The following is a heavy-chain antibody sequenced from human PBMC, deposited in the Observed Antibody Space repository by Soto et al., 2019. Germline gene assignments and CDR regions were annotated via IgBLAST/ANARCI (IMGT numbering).Heavy chain of an antibody. CDR1: GFTFDDYA. Sequence: EVQLVESRGGLVQPGRSLRLSCAASGFTFDDYAMHWVRQAPGKGLEWVSGISWNSGSIGYADSVKGRFTISRDNAKNSLYLQMNSLRAEDTALYYCAKSPGIAAAGTLAVFDYWGQGTLVTVSS. D-gene: IGHD6-13*01. CDR3: AKSPGIAAAGTLAVFDY. J-gene: IGHJ4*02. CDR2: ISWNSGSI. V-gene: IGHV3-9*01.